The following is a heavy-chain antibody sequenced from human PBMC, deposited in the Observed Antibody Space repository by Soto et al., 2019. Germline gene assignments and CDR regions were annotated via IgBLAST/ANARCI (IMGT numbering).Heavy chain of an antibody. D-gene: IGHD3-9*01. V-gene: IGHV1-18*01. CDR1: GYTFTSYG. CDR2: ISAYNGNT. J-gene: IGHJ6*02. CDR3: ARDKIRYFDRYGMDV. Sequence: ASVKVSCKASGYTFTSYGISWVRQAPGQGLVWMGWISAYNGNTNYAQKLQGRVTMTTDTSTSTAYMELRSLRSDDTAVYYCARDKIRYFDRYGMDVWGQGTTVTVSS.